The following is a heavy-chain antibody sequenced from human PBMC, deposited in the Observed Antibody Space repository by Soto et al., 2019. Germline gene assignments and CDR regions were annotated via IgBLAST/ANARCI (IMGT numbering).Heavy chain of an antibody. CDR3: VTHSFDNLSARDS. J-gene: IGHJ4*02. Sequence: PGGSLRLSCAASGFTFSDYAMAWVRQSPGKGLEWVASISEDGSSKYYMDSVKGRFTISRDNAKNSVDLQMNSLRADDTALYYCVTHSFDNLSARDSWGQGTLVTASS. D-gene: IGHD5-18*01. CDR2: ISEDGSSK. CDR1: GFTFSDYA. V-gene: IGHV3-7*01.